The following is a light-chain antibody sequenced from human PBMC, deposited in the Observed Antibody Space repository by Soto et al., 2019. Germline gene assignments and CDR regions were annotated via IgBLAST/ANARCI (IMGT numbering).Light chain of an antibody. CDR2: GAS. CDR1: QSVSSN. J-gene: IGKJ1*01. V-gene: IGKV3-15*01. Sequence: EIVMTQSPATLSVSPGERATLSCRARQSVSSNLAWYQQKPGQAPRLLIYGASTRATGIPARFSGSGSRTEFTLTISSLQSEDFAVYYCQHYNNWPPWTFGQGTKVEIK. CDR3: QHYNNWPPWT.